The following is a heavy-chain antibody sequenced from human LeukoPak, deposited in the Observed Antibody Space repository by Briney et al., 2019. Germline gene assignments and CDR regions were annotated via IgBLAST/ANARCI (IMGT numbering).Heavy chain of an antibody. CDR3: AREKLAPLYYYYGMDV. V-gene: IGHV6-1*01. CDR2: TYYRSKWYN. J-gene: IGHJ6*02. D-gene: IGHD1-26*01. CDR1: GDSVSSNSAA. Sequence: SQTLSLTCAISGDSVSSNSAAWNWIRQSPSRGLEWLGRTYYRSKWYNDYAVSVKSRIAINPDTSKNQFSLQLNSVTPEDTAVYYCAREKLAPLYYYYGMDVWGQGTTVTVSS.